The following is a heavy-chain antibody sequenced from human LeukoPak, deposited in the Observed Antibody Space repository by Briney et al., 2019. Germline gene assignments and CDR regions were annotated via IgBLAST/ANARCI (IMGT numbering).Heavy chain of an antibody. D-gene: IGHD1-1*01. CDR1: GFTVSRNY. Sequence: GGSLRLSCAASGFTVSRNYMSWVRQAPGKGLEWVSVIYNDGNTYYADSVKGRFTISRDNSENTLYLQMNSLRAEDKAMYYCARDPLTTADALDIWGQGTMVTVSS. J-gene: IGHJ3*02. CDR2: IYNDGNT. CDR3: ARDPLTTADALDI. V-gene: IGHV3-66*01.